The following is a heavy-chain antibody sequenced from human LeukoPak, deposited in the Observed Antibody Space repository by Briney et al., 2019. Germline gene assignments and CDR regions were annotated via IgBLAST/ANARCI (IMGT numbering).Heavy chain of an antibody. D-gene: IGHD2-15*01. CDR3: VRDNSYCSGGRCFATYSFDY. J-gene: IGHJ4*02. V-gene: IGHV3-64D*08. CDR1: GFTFSNYA. CDR2: ISSTGGST. Sequence: RGSPRLSCSASGFTFSNYAMHWVRQAPGKGLECISTISSTGGSTYNADSVKGRFTISRDTSKNTPYLQMSCLRAEDTAVYYCVRDNSYCSGGRCFATYSFDYWGQGTRVTVSS.